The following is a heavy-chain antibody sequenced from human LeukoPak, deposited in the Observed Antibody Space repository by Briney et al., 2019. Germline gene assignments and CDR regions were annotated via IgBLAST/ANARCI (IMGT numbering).Heavy chain of an antibody. CDR1: GGTFNNYI. V-gene: IGHV1-69*01. Sequence: GSSVKVSCKTSGGTFNNYIISWVRQAPGQGLEWMGGIVPFFRTANYAQQFQGRVTISADELRSTAYLEMTGLKSEDTAVYFCARSPQRGTIXDGDVWGKGTTVTVFS. CDR2: IVPFFRTA. J-gene: IGHJ6*04. D-gene: IGHD3-3*01. CDR3: ARSPQRGTIXDGDV.